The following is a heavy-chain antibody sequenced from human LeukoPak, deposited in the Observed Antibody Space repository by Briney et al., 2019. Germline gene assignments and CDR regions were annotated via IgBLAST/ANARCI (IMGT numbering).Heavy chain of an antibody. V-gene: IGHV3-49*03. CDR1: GFTFGDYA. CDR2: IRSKAYGGTT. CDR3: TRAVGDWRGLIRGY. D-gene: IGHD3-10*01. J-gene: IGHJ4*02. Sequence: PGGSLRLSCTASGFTFGDYAMSWFRQAPGKGLEWVGFIRSKAYGGTTEHAASVKGRFTISRDDSKSIAYLQMNSLKTEDTAVYYCTRAVGDWRGLIRGYWGQGTLVTVSS.